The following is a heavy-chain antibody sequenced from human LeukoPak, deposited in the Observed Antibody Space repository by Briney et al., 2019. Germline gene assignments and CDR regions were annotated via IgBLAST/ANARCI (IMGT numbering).Heavy chain of an antibody. J-gene: IGHJ2*01. D-gene: IGHD2-21*02. CDR2: IYTSGST. CDR1: GGSISSYY. V-gene: IGHV4-4*07. Sequence: SETLSLTCTVSGGSISSYYWSWIRQPAGKGLEWIGRIYTSGSTNYNPSLKSRVTMSVDTSKNQFSLKLSSVTAADTAVYYCARDSDVVVTAYWYFDLWGRGTLVTVSS. CDR3: ARDSDVVVTAYWYFDL.